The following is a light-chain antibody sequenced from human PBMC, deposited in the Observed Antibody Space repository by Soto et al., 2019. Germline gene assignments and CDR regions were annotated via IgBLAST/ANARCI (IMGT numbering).Light chain of an antibody. CDR1: QSISNY. CDR3: QQSYSTPFT. V-gene: IGKV1-39*01. J-gene: IGKJ3*01. Sequence: DIQMTQSPSSLSASVGDSVTITCRASQSISNYLNWYQQKPGKAPKLLVYAASSLQSGVPSRFSGSGSGTDFTLTISSLQPEYCATYDCQQSYSTPFTFGPGTKVDIK. CDR2: AAS.